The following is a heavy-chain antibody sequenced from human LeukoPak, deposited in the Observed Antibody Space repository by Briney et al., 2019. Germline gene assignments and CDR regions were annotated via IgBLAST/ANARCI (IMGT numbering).Heavy chain of an antibody. Sequence: SETLSLTCTVSGGSISSHYWSWIRQPPGKGLEWIGYTYYSGSTNYNPSLKSRVTISVDTSKNQFSLKLSSVTAADTAVYYCARVRYWSGSDPWGQGTLVTVSS. J-gene: IGHJ5*02. D-gene: IGHD3-3*01. CDR2: TYYSGST. V-gene: IGHV4-59*11. CDR3: ARVRYWSGSDP. CDR1: GGSISSHY.